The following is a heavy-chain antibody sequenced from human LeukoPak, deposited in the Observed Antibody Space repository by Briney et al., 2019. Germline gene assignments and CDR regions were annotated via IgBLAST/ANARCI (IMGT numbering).Heavy chain of an antibody. CDR3: AKARRDGYNSWGIFAY. CDR2: TSWKGGSI. CDR1: GFTFDDYG. V-gene: IGHV3-9*03. D-gene: IGHD5-24*01. Sequence: PGRSLRLSCAAAGFTFDDYGMLWVRQPPGNGLEWVSGTSWKGGSIGYADSVKGRFTISRDNAKNSLYLQMNSLRAEDMALYYCAKARRDGYNSWGIFAYWGQGTLVTVSS. J-gene: IGHJ4*02.